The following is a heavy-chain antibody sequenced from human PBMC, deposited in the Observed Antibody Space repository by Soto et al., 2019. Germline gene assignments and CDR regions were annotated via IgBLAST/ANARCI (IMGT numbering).Heavy chain of an antibody. CDR1: GFTFSSYA. CDR2: ISYDGSNK. Sequence: QVQLVESGGGVVQPGRSLRLSCAASGFTFSSYAMHWVRQAPGKGLEWVAVISYDGSNKYYADSVKGRFTISRDNSKNTLYLQMNSLRAEDTAVYYCARDVSEGPYYYYGMDVWGQGTTVTVSS. J-gene: IGHJ6*02. CDR3: ARDVSEGPYYYYGMDV. V-gene: IGHV3-30-3*01.